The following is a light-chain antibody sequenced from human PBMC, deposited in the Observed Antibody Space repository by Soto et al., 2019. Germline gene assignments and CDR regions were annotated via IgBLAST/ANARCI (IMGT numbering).Light chain of an antibody. CDR1: DVGGYNY. J-gene: IGLJ3*02. CDR2: DVS. V-gene: IGLV2-11*01. Sequence: QSALTQPRSVSGSPGQSVTISCTGSDVGGYNYVSWYQQHPGKAPKLMIYDVSKRPSGVPDRFSGSKSGNTASLTISGLQAEDEADYYCCSYAGSYPWVFGGGTKLTVL. CDR3: CSYAGSYPWV.